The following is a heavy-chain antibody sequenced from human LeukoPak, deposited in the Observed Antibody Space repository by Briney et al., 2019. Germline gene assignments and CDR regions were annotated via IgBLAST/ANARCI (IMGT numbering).Heavy chain of an antibody. Sequence: GASVKVSCKASGSTLHTYDINWVRQAPGQGLEWMGWIIAYNGNTAYAQGLQDRVAMTTETSTSTAYMELRSLTSDDTAVYYCATGAPWDAARDYWGQGTLVTVSS. D-gene: IGHD1-26*01. V-gene: IGHV1-18*01. CDR2: IIAYNGNT. J-gene: IGHJ4*02. CDR1: GSTLHTYD. CDR3: ATGAPWDAARDY.